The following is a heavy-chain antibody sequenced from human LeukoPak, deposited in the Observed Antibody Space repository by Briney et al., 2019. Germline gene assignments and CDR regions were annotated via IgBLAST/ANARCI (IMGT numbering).Heavy chain of an antibody. J-gene: IGHJ3*02. CDR2: IYYSGST. D-gene: IGHD3-3*01. V-gene: IGHV4-39*01. Sequence: KPSETLSLTCTVSGGSISSSSYYWGWIRQPPGKGLEWIGSIYYSGSTYYNPSLKSRVTISVDTSKNQFSLKLSSVTAADTAVYYCARQSGGNDAFDIWGQGTMVTVSS. CDR1: GGSISSSSYY. CDR3: ARQSGGNDAFDI.